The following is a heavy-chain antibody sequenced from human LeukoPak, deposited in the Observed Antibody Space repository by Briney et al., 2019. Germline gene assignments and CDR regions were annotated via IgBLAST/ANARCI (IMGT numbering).Heavy chain of an antibody. Sequence: GGSLRLSCAASGFIFSTYWMMWARQAPGKGLEWVANMKGDGSEIHYVDSVKGRFTISRDNARNSLFLQMNGLRPEDTAVYYCARVHCSGGGCYQRNDGLEIWGQGTVVTVSS. CDR3: ARVHCSGGGCYQRNDGLEI. CDR2: MKGDGSEI. V-gene: IGHV3-7*01. CDR1: GFIFSTYW. J-gene: IGHJ3*02. D-gene: IGHD2-15*01.